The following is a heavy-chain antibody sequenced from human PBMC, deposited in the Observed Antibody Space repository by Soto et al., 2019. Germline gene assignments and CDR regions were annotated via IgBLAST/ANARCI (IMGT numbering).Heavy chain of an antibody. Sequence: GASVKVSCKASGGTFSSYAITWVRQAPGQGLEWMGGIIPIFGTANYAQKFQGRVTITADESTSTAYMELSSLKSEDTAMYYCARNVLGGPTDYWGQGTLVTVSS. CDR1: GGTFSSYA. V-gene: IGHV1-69*13. CDR3: ARNVLGGPTDY. J-gene: IGHJ4*02. CDR2: IIPIFGTA. D-gene: IGHD3-16*01.